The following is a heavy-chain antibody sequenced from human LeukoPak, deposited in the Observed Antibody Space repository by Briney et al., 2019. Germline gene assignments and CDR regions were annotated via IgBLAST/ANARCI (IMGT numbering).Heavy chain of an antibody. J-gene: IGHJ5*02. Sequence: ASVKVSCKASGGTFSSYAISWVRQAPGQGLDWMGGIMPIYGKANYAQKFQGRVTITTDESTSTAYMELSSLRSEDTAVYYCASEVRYCSGGSCLFDPWGQGTLVTVSS. CDR1: GGTFSSYA. CDR2: IMPIYGKA. CDR3: ASEVRYCSGGSCLFDP. D-gene: IGHD2-15*01. V-gene: IGHV1-69*05.